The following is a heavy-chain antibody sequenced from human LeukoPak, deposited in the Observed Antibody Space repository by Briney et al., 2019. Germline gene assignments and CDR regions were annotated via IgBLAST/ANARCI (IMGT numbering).Heavy chain of an antibody. Sequence: SETLSLTCTVSGGSISSYYWSWIRQPPGKGLEWIGYIYYSGSTNYNPSLKSRVTISVDTSKNQFSLKLSSVTAAGTAVYYCARGVYRDGYNLWGQGTLVTVSS. CDR3: ARGVYRDGYNL. J-gene: IGHJ4*02. CDR2: IYYSGST. CDR1: GGSISSYY. D-gene: IGHD5-24*01. V-gene: IGHV4-59*01.